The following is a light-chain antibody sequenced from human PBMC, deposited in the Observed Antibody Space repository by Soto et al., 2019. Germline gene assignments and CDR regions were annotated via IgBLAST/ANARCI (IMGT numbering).Light chain of an antibody. J-gene: IGKJ2*01. CDR2: DAS. CDR3: QQYGSSPYT. CDR1: QSVSSSY. Sequence: EILLTQSPGTLSLSPGERATLSCRASQSVSSSYLAWYQQKPGQAPRLRIYDASSRATGIPDRFSGSGSGTDFTLTISRLEPEDFAVYFCQQYGSSPYTFGQGTKLEIK. V-gene: IGKV3-20*01.